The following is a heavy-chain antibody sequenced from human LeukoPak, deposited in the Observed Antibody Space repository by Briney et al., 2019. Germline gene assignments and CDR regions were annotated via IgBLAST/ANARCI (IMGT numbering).Heavy chain of an antibody. CDR2: ISSNGGST. CDR3: ARVKHISPYYYYYMDV. Sequence: GGSLRLSCAASGFTFSSYAMHWVRQAPGKGLEYVSAISSNGGSTYYANSVKGRFTISRDNSKNTPYLQMGSLRAEDTAVYYCARVKHISPYYYYYMDVWGKGTTVTVSS. CDR1: GFTFSSYA. J-gene: IGHJ6*03. D-gene: IGHD2-21*01. V-gene: IGHV3-64*01.